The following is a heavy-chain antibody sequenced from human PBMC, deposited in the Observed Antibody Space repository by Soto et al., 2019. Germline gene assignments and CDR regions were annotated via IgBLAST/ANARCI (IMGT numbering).Heavy chain of an antibody. CDR2: IYYSGST. CDR3: ARQGGIAVAGYGMDV. Sequence: QLQLQESGPGLVKPSETLSLTCTVSGGSISSSSYYWGWIRQPPGKGLEWIGSIYYSGSTYYNPSLKSRVTISVDTSKNQFSLKLSSVTAADTAVYYCARQGGIAVAGYGMDVWGQGTTVTVSS. J-gene: IGHJ6*02. D-gene: IGHD6-19*01. V-gene: IGHV4-39*01. CDR1: GGSISSSSYY.